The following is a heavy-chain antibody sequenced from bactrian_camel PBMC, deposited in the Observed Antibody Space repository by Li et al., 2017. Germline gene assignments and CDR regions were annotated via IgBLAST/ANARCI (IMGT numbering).Heavy chain of an antibody. Sequence: HVQLVESGGDSVQAGGSLRLSCVASGYRDSSHCMSWFRQAPGKERVGVAGICTGRDKTYYADAVKGRFTISKDKAKDTVYLQMSGLRPEDAAVYICRSNGQGAGCDPGDVTPYDKGTQVTVS. D-gene: IGHD1*01. CDR1: GYRDSSHC. CDR2: ICTGRDKT. V-gene: IGHV3S1*01. J-gene: IGHJ4*01.